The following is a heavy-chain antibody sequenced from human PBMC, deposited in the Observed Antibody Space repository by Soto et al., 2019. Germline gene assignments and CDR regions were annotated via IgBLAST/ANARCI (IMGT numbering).Heavy chain of an antibody. J-gene: IGHJ5*02. CDR1: GYTFISSG. D-gene: IGHD3-10*01. CDR2: ISASNGKT. Sequence: ASVKVSCKASGYTFISSGISWVRQAPGQGLEWMGWISASNGKTNYAQKLQDRVTMTTGTSTSTAYMELRSLRSDDTAVYYCARSQTFFYPSGYNWLDPWGQGTLVTVSS. CDR3: ARSQTFFYPSGYNWLDP. V-gene: IGHV1-18*01.